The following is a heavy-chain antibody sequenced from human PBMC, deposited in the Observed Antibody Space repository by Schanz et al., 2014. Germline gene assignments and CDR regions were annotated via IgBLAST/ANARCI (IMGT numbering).Heavy chain of an antibody. CDR3: ARDLREGY. V-gene: IGHV3-21*01. J-gene: IGHJ4*02. Sequence: EIHLVESGGGLAQPGGSLRLSCAASGFSFSTYAMHWVRQAPGKGLEWVSSISSISRYIYYADSVKGRFTISRDNAKNSLYLQMNSLRAEDTAVYYCARDLREGYWGQGTLVTVSS. CDR2: ISSISRYI. CDR1: GFSFSTYA.